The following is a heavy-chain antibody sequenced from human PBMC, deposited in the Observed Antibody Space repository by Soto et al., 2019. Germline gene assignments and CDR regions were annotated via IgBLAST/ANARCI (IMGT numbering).Heavy chain of an antibody. CDR1: GFTFSSYS. CDR2: ISSSSSTI. CDR3: ARDGGYCSSTSCYADPVYYYYYYMDV. J-gene: IGHJ6*03. D-gene: IGHD2-2*03. V-gene: IGHV3-48*01. Sequence: GGSLRLSCAASGFTFSSYSMNWVRQAPGKGLEWVSYISSSSSTIYYADSVKGRFTISRDNAKNSLYLQMNSLRAEDTAVYYCARDGGYCSSTSCYADPVYYYYYYMDVWGKGTTVTVSS.